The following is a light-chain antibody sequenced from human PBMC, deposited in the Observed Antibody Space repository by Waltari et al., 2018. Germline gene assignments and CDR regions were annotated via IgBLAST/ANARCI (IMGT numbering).Light chain of an antibody. V-gene: IGLV2-23*01. Sequence: QSALTQPASVPGSLGQSLPNSCTGTTREASWYHQHPGNVPKLILYDGNKRPSGISNRFSGSKSADAASLTISGLQADDEADYYCSCFTTTNTLVFGGGTKVTVL. J-gene: IGLJ2*01. CDR1: TREA. CDR2: DGN. CDR3: SCFTTTNTLV.